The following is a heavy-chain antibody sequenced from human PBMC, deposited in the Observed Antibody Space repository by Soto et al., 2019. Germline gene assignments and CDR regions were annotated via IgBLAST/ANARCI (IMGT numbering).Heavy chain of an antibody. CDR1: GYTFSTYG. CDR2: ISANNGNT. J-gene: IGHJ4*02. V-gene: IGHV1-18*04. Sequence: WASVKVSCKASGYTFSTYGISWVRQAPGQGLEWMGWISANNGNTKYAQKLQGRVTMTTDTSTSTAYMELRSLRSDDTAVYYCARDDGQLERRTGIDYWGQGTVVTVSS. CDR3: ARDDGQLERRTGIDY. D-gene: IGHD1-1*01.